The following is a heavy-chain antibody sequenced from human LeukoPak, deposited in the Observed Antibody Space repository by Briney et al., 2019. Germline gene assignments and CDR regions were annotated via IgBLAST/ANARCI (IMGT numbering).Heavy chain of an antibody. Sequence: ASVTVSCKASGYTFTGYYMHWVRQAPGQGLEWMGWINPNSGGTNYAQKFQGRVTMTRDTSISTAYMELSRLRSDDTAVYYCARAASDFWSVTIGVNWFDPWGQGTLVTVSS. V-gene: IGHV1-2*02. D-gene: IGHD3-3*01. CDR3: ARAASDFWSVTIGVNWFDP. J-gene: IGHJ5*02. CDR1: GYTFTGYY. CDR2: INPNSGGT.